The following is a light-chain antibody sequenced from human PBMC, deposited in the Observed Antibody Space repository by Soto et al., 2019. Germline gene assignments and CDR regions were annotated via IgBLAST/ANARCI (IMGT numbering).Light chain of an antibody. CDR2: GAS. V-gene: IGKV3-15*01. Sequence: EIVMTQSPATLAVSPGERAALSCRASQSVSSNFAWYQQKPGQAPRLLIYGASSRATGTPARFSGSGPGTESTLTISSLQSEDLALYDCQQYNNWPYTFGRGTKLE. J-gene: IGKJ2*01. CDR1: QSVSSN. CDR3: QQYNNWPYT.